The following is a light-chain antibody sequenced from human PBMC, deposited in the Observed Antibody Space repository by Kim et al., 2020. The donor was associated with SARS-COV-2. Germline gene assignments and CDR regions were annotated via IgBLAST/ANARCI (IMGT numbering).Light chain of an antibody. CDR2: GAS. V-gene: IGKV3-15*01. Sequence: VSPGERATLTLRARQSVSSIFPLYQQKPGQAPRLHIYGASTRATGIPARFSGSGSGTEFPLTLSSLRSEDFAVYYCQQYNHWPKTFGQGTQVDI. J-gene: IGKJ1*01. CDR1: QSVSSI. CDR3: QQYNHWPKT.